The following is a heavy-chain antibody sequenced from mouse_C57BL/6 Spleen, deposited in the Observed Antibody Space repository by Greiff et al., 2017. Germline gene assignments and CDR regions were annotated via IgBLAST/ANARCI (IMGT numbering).Heavy chain of an antibody. CDR2: IYPGSGNT. CDR1: GYSFTSYY. V-gene: IGHV1-66*01. CDR3: ARGEDYDYDGDAMDY. J-gene: IGHJ4*01. D-gene: IGHD2-4*01. Sequence: VKLVESGPELVKPGASVKISCKASGYSFTSYYIHWVNQRPGQGLEWIGWIYPGSGNTKYNEKFKGKATLTADTSSSTAYMQLSSLTSEDSAVYYCARGEDYDYDGDAMDYWGQGTSVTVSS.